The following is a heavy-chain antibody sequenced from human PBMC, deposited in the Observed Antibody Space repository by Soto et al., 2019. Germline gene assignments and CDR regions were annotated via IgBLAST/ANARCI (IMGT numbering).Heavy chain of an antibody. D-gene: IGHD1-26*01. Sequence: VQLVESGGGLVQPGGSLRLSCAASGFIFSDHYMDWVRQAPGKGLEWVGRIKNKANSYTTEYAASVKGRFTLSRDDSKTSVYLQMNSLKTEDTAVYYCTRISLVGATGGRYFDYWGQGTLLTVSS. CDR3: TRISLVGATGGRYFDY. J-gene: IGHJ4*02. CDR2: IKNKANSYTT. CDR1: GFIFSDHY. V-gene: IGHV3-72*01.